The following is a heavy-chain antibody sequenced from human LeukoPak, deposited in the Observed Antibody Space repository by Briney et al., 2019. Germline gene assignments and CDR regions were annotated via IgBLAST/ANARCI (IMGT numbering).Heavy chain of an antibody. CDR1: GGTFSSYA. J-gene: IGHJ4*02. Sequence: SVKVSCKASGGTFSSYAISWGRQAPGQGLEWMGRIIPIFGTANYAQKFQGRVTITADKSTSTAYMELSSLRSEDTAVYYCASRTPSGIAVAGSIDYWGQGTLVTVSS. CDR3: ASRTPSGIAVAGSIDY. CDR2: IIPIFGTA. D-gene: IGHD6-19*01. V-gene: IGHV1-69*06.